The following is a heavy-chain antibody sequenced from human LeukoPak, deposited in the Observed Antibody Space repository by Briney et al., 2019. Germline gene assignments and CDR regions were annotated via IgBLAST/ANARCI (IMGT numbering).Heavy chain of an antibody. Sequence: SETLSLTCAVYGGSFSGYYWSWICQPPGKGLEWIGEINHSGSTNYNPSLKSRVTISVDTSKNQFSLKLSSVTAADTAVYYCARGPALYSYGTPSDAFDIWGQGTMVTVSS. D-gene: IGHD5-18*01. CDR2: INHSGST. J-gene: IGHJ3*02. CDR3: ARGPALYSYGTPSDAFDI. V-gene: IGHV4-34*01. CDR1: GGSFSGYY.